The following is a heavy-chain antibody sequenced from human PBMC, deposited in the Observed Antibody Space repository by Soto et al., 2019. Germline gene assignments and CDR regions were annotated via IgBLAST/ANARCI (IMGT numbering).Heavy chain of an antibody. D-gene: IGHD3-3*01. Sequence: SGPTLVNPTQTLTLTCTFSGFSLSTSGVGVGWIRQPPGNALEWLALIYWNDDKRYSPSLKSRLTITKDTSKNQVVLTMTNMDPVDTATYYCARTVGYYDFWSGYYTKNWFDPWGQGTLVTVSS. CDR1: GFSLSTSGVG. J-gene: IGHJ5*02. V-gene: IGHV2-5*01. CDR3: ARTVGYYDFWSGYYTKNWFDP. CDR2: IYWNDDK.